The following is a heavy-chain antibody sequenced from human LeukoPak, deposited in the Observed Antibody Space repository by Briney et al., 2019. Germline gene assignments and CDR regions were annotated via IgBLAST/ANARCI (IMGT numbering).Heavy chain of an antibody. D-gene: IGHD6-13*01. CDR3: ASSHTNTYSSSWSYYFDY. V-gene: IGHV1-46*01. Sequence: ASVKVSCKASGYTFTSFGISWVRQAPGQGLEWMGIINPSGGSTSYAQKFQGRVTITADESTSTAYMELSSLRSEDTAVYYCASSHTNTYSSSWSYYFDYWGQGTLVTVSS. J-gene: IGHJ4*02. CDR2: INPSGGST. CDR1: GYTFTSFG.